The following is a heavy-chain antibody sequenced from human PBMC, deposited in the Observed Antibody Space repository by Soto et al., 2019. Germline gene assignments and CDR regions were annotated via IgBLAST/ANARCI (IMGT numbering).Heavy chain of an antibody. Sequence: QVPLVQSGAEVKEPVASVKVSCKASGYPFTTYDINWVRQAAGQGLEWMGWMNTHTDDTGYAQRFQGRVSITRNTSISTAYLELSSLKSVDSAIYYCVRGQLGGYFDSWGQGTLVTVSS. V-gene: IGHV1-8*01. CDR2: MNTHTDDT. CDR3: VRGQLGGYFDS. J-gene: IGHJ5*01. CDR1: GYPFTTYD. D-gene: IGHD2-15*01.